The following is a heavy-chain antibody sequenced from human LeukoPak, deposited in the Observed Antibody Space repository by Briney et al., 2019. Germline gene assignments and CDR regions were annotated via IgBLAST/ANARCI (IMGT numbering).Heavy chain of an antibody. J-gene: IGHJ4*02. CDR1: GYTFTSYY. CDR3: ARDQWADSSGYYYASFDY. Sequence: ASVKVSCKASGYTFTSYYMHWVRQAPGQGLEWMGIINPSGGSTSYAQKFQGRVTMTRDASISTAYMELSRLRSDDTAVYYCARDQWADSSGYYYASFDYWGQGTLVTVSS. CDR2: INPSGGST. D-gene: IGHD3-22*01. V-gene: IGHV1-46*01.